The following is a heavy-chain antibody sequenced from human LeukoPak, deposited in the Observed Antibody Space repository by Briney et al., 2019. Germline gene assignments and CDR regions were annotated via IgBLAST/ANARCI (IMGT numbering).Heavy chain of an antibody. CDR3: ARPSITMVRGGGVYGMDV. CDR1: GGSISSYY. D-gene: IGHD3-10*01. J-gene: IGHJ6*02. Sequence: SETLSLTCTVSGGSISSYYWSWIRQPAGKGLEWIGRIYTSGSTNYNPSLKSRVTMSVDTSKNQFSLKLSSVTAADTAVYYCARPSITMVRGGGVYGMDVWGQGTTVTVSS. V-gene: IGHV4-4*07. CDR2: IYTSGST.